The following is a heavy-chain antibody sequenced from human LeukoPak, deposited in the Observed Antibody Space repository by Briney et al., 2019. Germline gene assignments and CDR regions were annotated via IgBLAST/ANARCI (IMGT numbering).Heavy chain of an antibody. J-gene: IGHJ3*02. CDR3: ARPYGDYVDDAFDI. CDR1: GYTFTGYD. D-gene: IGHD4-17*01. Sequence: ASVKVSCKASGYTFTGYDINWVRQATGQGLEWMGWMNPNSGNTGYAQKFQGRVTMTRNTSISTAYMELSSLRSEDTAVYYCARPYGDYVDDAFDIWGQGTMVTVSS. CDR2: MNPNSGNT. V-gene: IGHV1-8*01.